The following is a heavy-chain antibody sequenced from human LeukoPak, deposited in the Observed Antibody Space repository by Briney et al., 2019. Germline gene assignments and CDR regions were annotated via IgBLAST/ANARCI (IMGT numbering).Heavy chain of an antibody. V-gene: IGHV1-46*01. CDR1: GYTFTSYY. Sequence: ASVKVSCKASGYTFTSYYMHWVRQAPGQGLEWMGIINPSGGSTSYAQKFQGRVTMTRDMSTSTVYMELSSLRSEDTAVYYCARGKFTTMVRGVMPLDPWGQGTLVTVSS. D-gene: IGHD3-10*01. CDR2: INPSGGST. J-gene: IGHJ5*02. CDR3: ARGKFTTMVRGVMPLDP.